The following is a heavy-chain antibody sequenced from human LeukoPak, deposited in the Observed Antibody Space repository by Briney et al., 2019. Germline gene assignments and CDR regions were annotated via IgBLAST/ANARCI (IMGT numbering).Heavy chain of an antibody. D-gene: IGHD5-18*01. CDR1: GGSISSSSYY. Sequence: SETLSLTCTVSGGSISSSSYYWGWIRQPPGKGLEWIGSIYYSGSTYYNPSLKSRVTISVDTSKNQFSLKLSSVTAADAAVYYCARSGTAMLLRDAFDIWGQGTMVTVSS. V-gene: IGHV4-39*07. J-gene: IGHJ3*02. CDR3: ARSGTAMLLRDAFDI. CDR2: IYYSGST.